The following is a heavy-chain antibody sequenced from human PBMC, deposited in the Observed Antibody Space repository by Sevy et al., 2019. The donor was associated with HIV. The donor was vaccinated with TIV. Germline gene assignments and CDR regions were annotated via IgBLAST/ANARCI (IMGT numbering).Heavy chain of an antibody. D-gene: IGHD3-10*01. V-gene: IGHV3-30*18. J-gene: IGHJ4*02. Sequence: GGSLRLSCAASGFTVSRYGMHWVRQAPGKGLEWVAVISYDGSNKYYADSVKGRFTISRDNSKNTLYLQMNSLRTEDTAVYYCAKGSIYFGSGTSPDYWGQGTLVTVSS. CDR1: GFTVSRYG. CDR3: AKGSIYFGSGTSPDY. CDR2: ISYDGSNK.